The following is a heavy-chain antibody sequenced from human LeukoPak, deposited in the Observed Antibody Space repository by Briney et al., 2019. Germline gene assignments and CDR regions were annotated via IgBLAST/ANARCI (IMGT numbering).Heavy chain of an antibody. Sequence: PGGSLRLSCAASGFTFSSYAMSWVRQAPGKGLEWVSSISSSSSYIYYADSVKGRFTISRDNAKNSLYLQMNSLRAEDTAVYYCARRYSSSWYVWFDPWGQGTLVTVSS. J-gene: IGHJ5*02. V-gene: IGHV3-21*01. CDR3: ARRYSSSWYVWFDP. CDR1: GFTFSSYA. CDR2: ISSSSSYI. D-gene: IGHD6-13*01.